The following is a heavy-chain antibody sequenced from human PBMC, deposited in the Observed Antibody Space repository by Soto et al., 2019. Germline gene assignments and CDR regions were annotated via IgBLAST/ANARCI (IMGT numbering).Heavy chain of an antibody. V-gene: IGHV3-48*02. Sequence: GGSPRLSCAASGFTFCSYSMNWVRQAPGKGLEWVSYISSSSSTIYYADSVKGRFTISRDNAKNSLYLQMNSLRDEDTAVYYCARIPRDNWNENPSYPATLDDAFDIWGQGTMVTVSS. CDR3: ARIPRDNWNENPSYPATLDDAFDI. CDR2: ISSSSSTI. D-gene: IGHD1-1*01. J-gene: IGHJ3*02. CDR1: GFTFCSYS.